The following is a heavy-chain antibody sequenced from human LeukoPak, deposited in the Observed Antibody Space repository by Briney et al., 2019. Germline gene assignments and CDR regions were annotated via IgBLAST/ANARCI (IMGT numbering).Heavy chain of an antibody. CDR2: ISYDGSNK. V-gene: IGHV3-30*18. CDR1: GFTFSSYG. D-gene: IGHD4-23*01. Sequence: AGGSLRLSCAASGFTFSSYGMHWVRQAPGKGLEWVAVISYDGSNKYYADSVKGRFTISRDNSKNTLYLQMNSLRAEDTAVYYCAKAVLSGGSPYKLRWYLPLDYWGXGTLVTVSS. CDR3: AKAVLSGGSPYKLRWYLPLDY. J-gene: IGHJ4*01.